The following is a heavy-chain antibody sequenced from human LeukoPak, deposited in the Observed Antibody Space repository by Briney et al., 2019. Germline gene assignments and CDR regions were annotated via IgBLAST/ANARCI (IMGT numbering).Heavy chain of an antibody. CDR2: IYPGDSDT. CDR1: GYSFTSYW. J-gene: IGHJ4*02. D-gene: IGHD3-10*01. V-gene: IGHV5-51*01. Sequence: GESLKISCKGSGYSFTSYWIGWLRQMPGKGLEWMGIIYPGDSDTRYSPSFQGQVTISADKSISTAYLQWSSLKASDTAMYYCARTTVRGVIISWYFDYWGQGTLVTVPS. CDR3: ARTTVRGVIISWYFDY.